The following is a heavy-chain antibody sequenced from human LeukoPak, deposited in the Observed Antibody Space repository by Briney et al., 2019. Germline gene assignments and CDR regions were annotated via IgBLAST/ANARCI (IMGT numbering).Heavy chain of an antibody. D-gene: IGHD6-13*01. Sequence: GGSLRLSCAASGFTFSSYVMSWVRQAPGKGLEWVSSLSGSGGSPNYANSVKGRFTISRDNSKNTLYLQMNSLRAEDTAVYYCANALGGGNTWYYFDCRGHGNLVTVSS. CDR1: GFTFSSYV. J-gene: IGHJ4*01. V-gene: IGHV3-23*01. CDR2: LSGSGGSP. CDR3: ANALGGGNTWYYFDC.